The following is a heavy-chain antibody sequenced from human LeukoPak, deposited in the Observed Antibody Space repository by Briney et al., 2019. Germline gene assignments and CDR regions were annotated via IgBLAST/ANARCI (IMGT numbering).Heavy chain of an antibody. V-gene: IGHV1-8*01. Sequence: ASVKVSCTASGYTFTSYDVNWVRQATGQGLEWMGWMNPNSGNTGYAQKFQGRVTMTRNTSISTAYMELSGLRSEDTAVYYCARSRSRITIFGVLDDYWGQGTLVTVSS. CDR2: MNPNSGNT. CDR3: ARSRSRITIFGVLDDY. D-gene: IGHD3-3*01. J-gene: IGHJ4*02. CDR1: GYTFTSYD.